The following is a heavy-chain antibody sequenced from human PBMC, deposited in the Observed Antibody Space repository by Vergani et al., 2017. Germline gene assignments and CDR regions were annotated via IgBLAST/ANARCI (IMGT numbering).Heavy chain of an antibody. V-gene: IGHV1-69*01. CDR2: IIPIFGTA. Sequence: QVQLVQSGAEVKKPGSSVKVSCKASGGTFSSYAISWVRQAPGQGLEWMGGIIPIFGTANYAQKFQGRVTITADESTSTAYMELSSLRSEDTAVYYCARDNYDFSSGYYREGIGYYYYYMDVWGKGTTVTVSS. J-gene: IGHJ6*03. CDR1: GGTFSSYA. D-gene: IGHD3-3*01. CDR3: ARDNYDFSSGYYREGIGYYYYYMDV.